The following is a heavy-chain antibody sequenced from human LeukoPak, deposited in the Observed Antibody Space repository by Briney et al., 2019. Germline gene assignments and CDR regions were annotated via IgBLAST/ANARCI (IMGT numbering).Heavy chain of an antibody. CDR1: GFTFSTYS. J-gene: IGHJ4*02. CDR3: ARGEQVVPAATSHY. D-gene: IGHD2-2*01. Sequence: GGSLRLSCAPSGFTFSTYSMNWVRQAPGKGLEWVSSISSSSSFIYYADSVKGRFTISRDNAKNSLFLLMNSLRAEDTAVYYCARGEQVVPAATSHYWGQGTLVTVSS. CDR2: ISSSSSFI. V-gene: IGHV3-21*01.